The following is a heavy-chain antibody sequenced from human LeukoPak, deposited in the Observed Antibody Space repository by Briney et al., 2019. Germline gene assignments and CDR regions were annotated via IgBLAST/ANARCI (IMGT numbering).Heavy chain of an antibody. Sequence: SETLSLTCTVSGGSITTYYRSWIRQPAGKGLEWIGRISTSGRTNYNPSLKSRLTMSADTSKNQFSLILNSVTAADTAVYYCAVGRPRNATRLDDGYDFWGQGTMVTVSS. J-gene: IGHJ3*01. CDR1: GGSITTYY. CDR3: AVGRPRNATRLDDGYDF. V-gene: IGHV4-4*07. D-gene: IGHD1-1*01. CDR2: ISTSGRT.